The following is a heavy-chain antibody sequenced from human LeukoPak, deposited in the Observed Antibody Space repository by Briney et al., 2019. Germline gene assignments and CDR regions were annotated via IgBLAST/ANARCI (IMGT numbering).Heavy chain of an antibody. J-gene: IGHJ4*02. CDR2: ISGSGTNT. CDR1: GFTFDTYA. D-gene: IGHD3-10*01. CDR3: AKAPTRAVRGVINY. Sequence: GGSLRLSCAASGFTFDTYALSWVRRAPGKGLEWVSAISGSGTNTYYADSVKGRFTISRDNSKGTVFLQMNSLRAEDTAVYYCAKAPTRAVRGVINYWGQGTLVTVSS. V-gene: IGHV3-23*01.